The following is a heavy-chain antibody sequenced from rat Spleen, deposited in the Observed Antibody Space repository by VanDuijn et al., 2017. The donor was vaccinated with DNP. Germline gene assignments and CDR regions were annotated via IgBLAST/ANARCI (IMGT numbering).Heavy chain of an antibody. Sequence: EVQLVESGGGPVQPGRSLKLSCVASGFTFNNYWMTWIRQAPGKGLEWVASITNTGGSTYYPDSEKGRLTISRDNAESTLYLQMNSLRSEDTATYYCTGSQTGRGFAYWGQGTLVTVSS. D-gene: IGHD5-1*01. CDR1: GFTFNNYW. V-gene: IGHV5-31*01. CDR2: ITNTGGST. J-gene: IGHJ3*01. CDR3: TGSQTGRGFAY.